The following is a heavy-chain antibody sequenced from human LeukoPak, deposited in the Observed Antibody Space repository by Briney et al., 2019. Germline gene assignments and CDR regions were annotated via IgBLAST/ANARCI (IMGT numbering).Heavy chain of an antibody. J-gene: IGHJ4*02. V-gene: IGHV4-34*01. CDR3: ARAGPYYGSGSYYY. Sequence: PSETLSLTCAVYGGSFSGYYWSWIRQPPGKGLEWIGEINHSGSTNYNPSLKSRVTISVDTSKNQFSLKLSSVTAADRAVYYCARAGPYYGSGSYYYWGQGTLVTVSS. CDR1: GGSFSGYY. D-gene: IGHD3-10*01. CDR2: INHSGST.